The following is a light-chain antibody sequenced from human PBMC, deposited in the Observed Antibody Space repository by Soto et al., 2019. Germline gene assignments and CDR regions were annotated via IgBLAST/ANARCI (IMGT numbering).Light chain of an antibody. CDR2: GAS. CDR1: QSVSSSY. Sequence: EIVLTQSPGTLSLPPGERATLSCRASQSVSSSYLAWYQQKPGQAPRLLIYGASSRATGIPDRFSGSGSGTDFSLTISRLEPEDFAFYYCQQYGSSPLTFGGGTKVDIK. CDR3: QQYGSSPLT. V-gene: IGKV3-20*01. J-gene: IGKJ4*01.